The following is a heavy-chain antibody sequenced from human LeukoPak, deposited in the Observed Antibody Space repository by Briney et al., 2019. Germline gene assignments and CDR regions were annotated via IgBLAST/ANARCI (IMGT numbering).Heavy chain of an antibody. CDR3: ARGYSSSWGYYGMDV. D-gene: IGHD6-13*01. CDR1: GGSFSGYY. CDR2: INHSGST. Sequence: SETLSLTCAVYGGSFSGYYWSWIRQPPGKGLEWIGEINHSGSTNYNPSLKSRVTISVDTSKNQFSLKLSSVTAADTAVYYCARGYSSSWGYYGMDVWGRGTTVTVSS. J-gene: IGHJ6*02. V-gene: IGHV4-34*01.